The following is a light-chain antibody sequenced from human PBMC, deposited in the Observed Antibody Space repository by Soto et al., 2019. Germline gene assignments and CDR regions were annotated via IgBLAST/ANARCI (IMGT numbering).Light chain of an antibody. Sequence: DIQMTQSPSSLSASVGDRVTITCRASQGISNYLAWYQQKPGKVPRLLIFAASTLQSGAPSRFRGAGSETDFTLTINGLQPEDVATCYCPKYNSAPWTFGQGTKVAIK. V-gene: IGKV1-27*01. J-gene: IGKJ1*01. CDR1: QGISNY. CDR3: PKYNSAPWT. CDR2: AAS.